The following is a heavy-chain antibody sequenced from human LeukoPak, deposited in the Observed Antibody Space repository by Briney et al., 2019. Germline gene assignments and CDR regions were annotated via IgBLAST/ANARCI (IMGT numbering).Heavy chain of an antibody. CDR2: IYYGGST. Sequence: PSETLSLTCSVSGDSINSNYWSWMRQPPGKGLEWIGYIYYGGSTNYNPSLKSRVTISVDTSKNQFSLKLSSVTAADTAVYYCARGSSTLLYYFDYWGQGTLVTVSS. J-gene: IGHJ4*02. CDR1: GDSINSNY. CDR3: ARGSSTLLYYFDY. V-gene: IGHV4-59*01. D-gene: IGHD6-13*01.